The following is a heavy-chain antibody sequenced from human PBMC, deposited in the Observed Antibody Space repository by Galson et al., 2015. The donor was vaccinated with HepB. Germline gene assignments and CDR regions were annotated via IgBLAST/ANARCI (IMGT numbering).Heavy chain of an antibody. J-gene: IGHJ6*02. CDR3: ARVILYSSSSYYGMDV. Sequence: SVKVSCKASGGTFSSYAISWVRQAPGQGLEWMGRIIPILGIANYAQKFRGRVTITADKSTSTAYMELSSLRSEDTAVYYCARVILYSSSSYYGMDVWGQGTTVTVSS. CDR2: IIPILGIA. V-gene: IGHV1-69*04. D-gene: IGHD6-13*01. CDR1: GGTFSSYA.